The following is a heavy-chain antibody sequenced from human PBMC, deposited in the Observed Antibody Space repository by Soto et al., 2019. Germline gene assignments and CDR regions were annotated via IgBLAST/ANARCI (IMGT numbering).Heavy chain of an antibody. V-gene: IGHV3-73*01. Sequence: GGSLRLSCAASGFTFSGSAMHWVRQASGKGLEWVGRIRSKANSYATAYAASVKVRFTISRDDSKNTAYLQMNSLNTEVTAVYYCTGLNSNFDVWCQGTMVTVSS. CDR2: IRSKANSYAT. J-gene: IGHJ4*02. CDR3: TGLNSNFDV. CDR1: GFTFSGSA. D-gene: IGHD4-4*01.